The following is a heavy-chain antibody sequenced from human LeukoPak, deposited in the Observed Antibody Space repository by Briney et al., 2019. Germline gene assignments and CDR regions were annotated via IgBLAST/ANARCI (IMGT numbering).Heavy chain of an antibody. J-gene: IGHJ3*02. Sequence: SETLSLTCTVSGGSISSYYWSWIRQPPGKGLVWIGYIYYSGSTNYNPSLKSRVTISVDTSKNQFSLKVSSVTAADTAVYYCARDNVRWQHRTAFDIWGQGTMVTVSS. D-gene: IGHD4-23*01. CDR2: IYYSGST. CDR3: ARDNVRWQHRTAFDI. V-gene: IGHV4-59*01. CDR1: GGSISSYY.